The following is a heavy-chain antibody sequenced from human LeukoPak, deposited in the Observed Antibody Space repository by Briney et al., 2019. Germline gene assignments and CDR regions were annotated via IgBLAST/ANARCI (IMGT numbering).Heavy chain of an antibody. CDR1: GYTFSDNY. CDR3: ARECMRVTAFDM. V-gene: IGHV1-2*02. CDR2: INPHSGGT. J-gene: IGHJ3*02. Sequence: ASVKVSCKSSGYTFSDNYIHWVRQPPGQGLEWMGWINPHSGGTNKGENFQGRVTLTRDTSISTAYSDLSSLISDDTAVYYCARECMRVTAFDMWGQGTMVTVSS. D-gene: IGHD2-21*02.